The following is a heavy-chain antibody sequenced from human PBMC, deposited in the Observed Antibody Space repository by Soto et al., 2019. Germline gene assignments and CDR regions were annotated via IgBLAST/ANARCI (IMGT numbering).Heavy chain of an antibody. V-gene: IGHV4-39*01. Sequence: SETLSLTCTVSGGSISSSSYYWGWIRQPPGKGLEWIGSIYYSGSTYYNPSLKSRVTISVDTSKNQFSLKLSSVTAADTAVYYCARQGSSWHPNWFDPWGQGTLVTVSS. J-gene: IGHJ5*02. D-gene: IGHD6-13*01. CDR2: IYYSGST. CDR3: ARQGSSWHPNWFDP. CDR1: GGSISSSSYY.